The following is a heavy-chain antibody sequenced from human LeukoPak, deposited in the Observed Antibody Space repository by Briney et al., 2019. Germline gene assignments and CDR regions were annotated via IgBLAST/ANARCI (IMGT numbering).Heavy chain of an antibody. CDR2: ISGSGGST. J-gene: IGHJ6*02. CDR1: GISFSNYA. Sequence: PGGSLRLSCAASGISFSNYAMSWVRQAPGKGLEWVSAISGSGGSTYYADSVKGRFTISRDNSKNTLYLQMNSLRAEDTAVYYCAKGYYYDSSGSIGGMDVWGQGTTVTVSS. V-gene: IGHV3-23*01. CDR3: AKGYYYDSSGSIGGMDV. D-gene: IGHD3-22*01.